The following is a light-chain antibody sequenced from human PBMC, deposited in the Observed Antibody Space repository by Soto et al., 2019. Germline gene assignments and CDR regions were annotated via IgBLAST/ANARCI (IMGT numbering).Light chain of an antibody. Sequence: EIVMTQSPATLSLSPGERATLSCRATQSVSNNLAWYQQKPAQAPRLLIYGASTRATGIPARFSGSGSGSDFTLTISSLQSEDFAVYYCQQYNSWWTFGQGTRVEIK. J-gene: IGKJ1*01. CDR1: QSVSNN. V-gene: IGKV3-15*01. CDR2: GAS. CDR3: QQYNSWWT.